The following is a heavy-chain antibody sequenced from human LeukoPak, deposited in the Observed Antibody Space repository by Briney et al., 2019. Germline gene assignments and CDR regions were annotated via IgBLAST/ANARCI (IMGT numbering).Heavy chain of an antibody. D-gene: IGHD3-22*01. V-gene: IGHV3-7*01. CDR2: IKQDGSEK. Sequence: GGSLRLSCAASGFTFSSYWMSWVRQAPGKGLEWVANIKQDGSEKYYVDSVKGRFTISRDNAKNSLYLQMNSLRAEDTAVYYCARDYYDSSGPLDYWGQETLVTVSS. CDR3: ARDYYDSSGPLDY. CDR1: GFTFSSYW. J-gene: IGHJ4*02.